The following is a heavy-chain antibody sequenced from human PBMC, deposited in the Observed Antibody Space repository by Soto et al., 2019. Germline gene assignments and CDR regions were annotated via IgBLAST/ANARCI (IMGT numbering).Heavy chain of an antibody. J-gene: IGHJ4*02. D-gene: IGHD3-10*01. V-gene: IGHV3-72*01. CDR1: GLTFSDHY. Sequence: GGSLRLSCAASGLTFSDHYMDWVRQAPGKGLEWVGRSKNKADSYTTEYAASVKGRFTISRDGSKNSLFLQMNSLKTEDTAVYYCTVWGSGNDFGAAWGQGILVTVSS. CDR2: SKNKADSYTT. CDR3: TVWGSGNDFGAA.